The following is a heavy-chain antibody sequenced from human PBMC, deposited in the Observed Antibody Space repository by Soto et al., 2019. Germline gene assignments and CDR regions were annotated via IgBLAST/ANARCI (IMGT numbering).Heavy chain of an antibody. CDR1: GGSFSGYY. Sequence: TSETLSLTCAVYGGSFSGYYWIWICQPPGKGLEWIGEINHSGSTNYNPSLKSRVTISVDTSKNQFSLKLSSVTAADTAVYYCARAGSVGITIFGVVITTDYYYYGMDVWGQGTTVTVSS. CDR2: INHSGST. D-gene: IGHD3-3*01. CDR3: ARAGSVGITIFGVVITTDYYYYGMDV. J-gene: IGHJ6*02. V-gene: IGHV4-34*01.